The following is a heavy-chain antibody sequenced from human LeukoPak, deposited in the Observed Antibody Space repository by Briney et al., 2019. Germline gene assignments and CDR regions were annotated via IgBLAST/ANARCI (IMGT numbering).Heavy chain of an antibody. CDR3: AELGITMIGGV. CDR1: GFTVSGDY. CDR2: IYSGGST. Sequence: GGSLRLSCVASGFTVSGDYMSWVRQAPGKGLEWVSVIYSGGSTYYADSVKGRFTISRDNAKNSLYLQMNSLRAEDTAVYYCAELGITMIGGVWGKGTTVTISS. J-gene: IGHJ6*04. D-gene: IGHD3-10*02. V-gene: IGHV3-53*01.